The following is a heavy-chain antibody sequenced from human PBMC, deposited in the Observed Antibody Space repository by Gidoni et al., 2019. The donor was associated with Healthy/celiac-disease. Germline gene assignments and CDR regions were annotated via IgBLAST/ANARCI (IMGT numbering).Heavy chain of an antibody. CDR2: LYYSGST. Sequence: QLQLQESGPGLVKPSETLSLTCTVPGGSISTYYWSWIRQPPGKGLEWIVYLYYSGSTTYTPSIKSRVTISVDTSKNQFSLKLSSVTAADTAVYYCARGGVTAMAPYNWFDPWGQGTLVTVSS. V-gene: IGHV4-59*01. D-gene: IGHD5-18*01. CDR1: GGSISTYY. J-gene: IGHJ5*02. CDR3: ARGGVTAMAPYNWFDP.